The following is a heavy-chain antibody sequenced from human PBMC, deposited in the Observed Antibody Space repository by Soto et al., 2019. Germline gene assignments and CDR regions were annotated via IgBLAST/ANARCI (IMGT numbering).Heavy chain of an antibody. Sequence: QVQLVQSGAEVRKPGSSVRVSCKASGDRFSTYAINWVRQAPGQGLEWLGGIITFFGAAMYAQKFQGRVTITADELTTTAYMGRSSLRSEDTAVYFCARGGKERFRGPGMDVWGQGTTVTVSS. J-gene: IGHJ6*02. D-gene: IGHD1-1*01. V-gene: IGHV1-69*01. CDR2: IITFFGAA. CDR3: ARGGKERFRGPGMDV. CDR1: GDRFSTYA.